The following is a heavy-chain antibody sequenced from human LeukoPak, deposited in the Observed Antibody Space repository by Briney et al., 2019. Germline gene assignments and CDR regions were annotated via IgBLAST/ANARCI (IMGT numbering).Heavy chain of an antibody. Sequence: ASVKVSCKASGYTFTGYYMHWVRQAPGQGLEWMGWINPNSGGTNYAQKFQGRVTMTTDTSTSTAYMELRSLRSDDTAVYYCARALDTISNWFDPWGQGTLVTVSS. V-gene: IGHV1-2*02. D-gene: IGHD3-3*01. J-gene: IGHJ5*02. CDR3: ARALDTISNWFDP. CDR1: GYTFTGYY. CDR2: INPNSGGT.